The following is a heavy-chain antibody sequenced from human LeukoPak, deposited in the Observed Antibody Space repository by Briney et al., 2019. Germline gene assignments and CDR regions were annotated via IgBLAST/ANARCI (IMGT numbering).Heavy chain of an antibody. D-gene: IGHD3-10*01. CDR2: IIPILGIA. J-gene: IGHJ6*02. CDR3: AREYTMVRGVISYYGMDV. V-gene: IGHV1-69*04. Sequence: GSSVKVSCKASGGTFSSYAISWVRQAPGQGLEWMGRIIPILGIANYAQKFQGRVTITADKSTSTAYMELSSLRSEDTAVYYCAREYTMVRGVISYYGMDVWGQGTTVTVSS. CDR1: GGTFSSYA.